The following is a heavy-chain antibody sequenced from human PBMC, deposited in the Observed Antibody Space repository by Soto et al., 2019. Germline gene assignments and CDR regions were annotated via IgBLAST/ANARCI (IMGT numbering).Heavy chain of an antibody. D-gene: IGHD1-20*01. V-gene: IGHV4-39*01. J-gene: IGHJ4*02. CDR3: ATSQKGYNWNYFDH. Sequence: SETLSLTCAVSGGSISGSYYYWAWLRQSPGKGPEWIGSVFYTGFTSYNPPLESRVSVSVDTSKSQFSLKLSAVTAADTAVYYCATSQKGYNWNYFDHWGQGALVTVSS. CDR1: GGSISGSYYY. CDR2: VFYTGFT.